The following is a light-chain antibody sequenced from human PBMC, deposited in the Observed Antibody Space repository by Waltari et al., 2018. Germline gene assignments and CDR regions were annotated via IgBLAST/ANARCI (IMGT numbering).Light chain of an antibody. CDR1: QSVLYSVNNKNY. CDR3: HQYSTTPWT. V-gene: IGKV4-1*01. J-gene: IGKJ1*01. Sequence: DIVMTQSPDSLAVSLGERATINCKSSQSVLYSVNNKNYLASDQRNPGQPPKLLIYWASARESGVPDRFSGSGSGTDFTLTITSLQAEDVAVYYCHQYSTTPWTFGQGTKVEI. CDR2: WAS.